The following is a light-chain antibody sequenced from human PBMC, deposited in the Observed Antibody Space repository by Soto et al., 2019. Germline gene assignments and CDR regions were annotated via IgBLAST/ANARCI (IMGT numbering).Light chain of an antibody. Sequence: EVLMTQSPATLSVSPGERVTLSCRASQSININLAWCQQKPGQAPRVLIYGASRRASGIPDRFSGSGSGTDFTLTISRLEHDDFAFYYCQQYQNWPPLTFGGGTRVEIK. CDR3: QQYQNWPPLT. CDR2: GAS. J-gene: IGKJ4*01. CDR1: QSININ. V-gene: IGKV3D-15*01.